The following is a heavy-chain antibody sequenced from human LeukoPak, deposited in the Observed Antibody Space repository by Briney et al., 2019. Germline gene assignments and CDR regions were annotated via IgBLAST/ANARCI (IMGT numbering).Heavy chain of an antibody. CDR1: GGSISSGCYY. Sequence: SETLSLTCTVSGGSISSGCYYWSWIRQHPGKGLEWIGYIYYSGSTYYNPSLKSRVTISVDTSKNQFSLKPSSVTAADTAVYYCARLGVEAYYYGSGPPGFDAWGQGTLVTVSS. J-gene: IGHJ5*02. D-gene: IGHD3-10*01. CDR3: ARLGVEAYYYGSGPPGFDA. V-gene: IGHV4-31*03. CDR2: IYYSGST.